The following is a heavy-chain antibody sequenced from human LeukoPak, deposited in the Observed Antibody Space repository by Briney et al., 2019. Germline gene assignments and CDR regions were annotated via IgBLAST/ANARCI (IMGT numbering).Heavy chain of an antibody. Sequence: PGESLRLSCAASGFSVSNKYMNWVRQAPGKGLEWVSSISSSSSYIYYADSVKGRFTISRDNAKNSLYLQMNSLRAEDTAVYYCARMGGSWATVTMNDYWGQGTLVTVSS. CDR2: ISSSSSYI. CDR1: GFSVSNKY. V-gene: IGHV3-21*01. J-gene: IGHJ4*02. CDR3: ARMGGSWATVTMNDY. D-gene: IGHD4-17*01.